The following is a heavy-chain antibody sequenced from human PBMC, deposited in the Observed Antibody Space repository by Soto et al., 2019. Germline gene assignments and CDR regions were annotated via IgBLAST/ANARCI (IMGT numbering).Heavy chain of an antibody. V-gene: IGHV2-70*11. CDR3: ARAYYYDSGRGLDI. CDR2: IDWEDDK. Sequence: SGPTLVNPTQTLTLTCTFSGLSLRTSGICERWIRQPPGKALEWLARIDWEDDKYYTTSLKTRLTISKDTSKNQVVLRMTNMDPVDTVTYYCARAYYYDSGRGLDIRGQGTMVTVSS. D-gene: IGHD3-10*01. J-gene: IGHJ3*02. CDR1: GLSLRTSGIC.